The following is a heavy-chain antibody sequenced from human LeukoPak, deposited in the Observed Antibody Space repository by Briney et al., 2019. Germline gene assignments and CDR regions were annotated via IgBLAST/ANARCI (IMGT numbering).Heavy chain of an antibody. J-gene: IGHJ6*02. CDR3: ARDPYSLRATPYYYYGMDV. CDR2: IIPTLGIA. Sequence: ASVKVSCKASGGTFSSYAISWVRQAPGQGLEWMGRIIPTLGIANYAQKFQGRVTITADKSTSTAYMELSSLRSEDTAVYYCARDPYSLRATPYYYYGMDVWGQGTTVTVSS. D-gene: IGHD1-26*01. CDR1: GGTFSSYA. V-gene: IGHV1-69*04.